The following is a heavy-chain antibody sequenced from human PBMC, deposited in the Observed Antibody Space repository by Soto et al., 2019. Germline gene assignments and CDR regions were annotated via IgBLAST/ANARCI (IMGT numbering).Heavy chain of an antibody. Sequence: QVQLVQSGAEVKKPGSSVKVSCKASGGTFSSYAISWVRQAPGQGLEWMGGIIPIFGTANYAQKFQGGVTITADESTSTAYMELSSLRSEDTAVYYCASLQGRGSSGWPDNWFDPWGQGTLVTVSS. CDR1: GGTFSSYA. V-gene: IGHV1-69*01. D-gene: IGHD6-19*01. CDR2: IIPIFGTA. CDR3: ASLQGRGSSGWPDNWFDP. J-gene: IGHJ5*02.